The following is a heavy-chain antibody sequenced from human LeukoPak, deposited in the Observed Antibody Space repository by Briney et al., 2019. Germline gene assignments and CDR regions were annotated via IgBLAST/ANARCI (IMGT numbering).Heavy chain of an antibody. J-gene: IGHJ6*02. CDR2: ISYDGSNK. V-gene: IGHV3-30*18. CDR3: AKGGSYGESLDV. Sequence: AVISYDGSNKYYADSVKGRFTISRDNSKNTLYLQMNSLRAEDTAVYYCAKGGSYGESLDVWGQGTTVTVSS. D-gene: IGHD1-26*01.